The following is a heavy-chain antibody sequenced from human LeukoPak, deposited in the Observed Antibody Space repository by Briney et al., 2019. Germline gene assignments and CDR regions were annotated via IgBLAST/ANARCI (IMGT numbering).Heavy chain of an antibody. CDR1: GGSISSYY. V-gene: IGHV4-59*01. Sequence: SETLTLTCTVSGGSISSYYWSWMRQPPGKGLEWIGYIYYSGSTNYNPSLKSRVTISVDTSKNQFSLKLSSVTAADTAVYYCARTSGYGRVMDYWGQGTLVTVSS. D-gene: IGHD5-12*01. CDR3: ARTSGYGRVMDY. J-gene: IGHJ4*02. CDR2: IYYSGST.